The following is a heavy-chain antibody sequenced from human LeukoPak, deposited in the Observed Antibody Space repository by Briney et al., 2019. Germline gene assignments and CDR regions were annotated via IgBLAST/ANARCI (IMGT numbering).Heavy chain of an antibody. Sequence: GRSLGLSFAASGFTFSSYAMHWVRQAPGKGLEWVAVISYDGSNKYYADSVKGRFTISRDNSKNTLYLQMNSLRAEDTAVYYCARPVLFDGYNAYFDYWGQGTLVTVSS. V-gene: IGHV3-30-3*01. CDR3: ARPVLFDGYNAYFDY. CDR2: ISYDGSNK. J-gene: IGHJ4*02. CDR1: GFTFSSYA. D-gene: IGHD5-24*01.